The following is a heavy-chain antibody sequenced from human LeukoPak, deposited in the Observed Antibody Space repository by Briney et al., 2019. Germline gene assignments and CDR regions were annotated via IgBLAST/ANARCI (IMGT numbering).Heavy chain of an antibody. D-gene: IGHD1-26*01. CDR3: TTDLRWELPYVDY. CDR1: GFTFSNAW. Sequence: GGSLRLSCAASGFTFSNAWMSWVRQAPGKRLEWVGRIKSKTDGGTTDYAAPVKGRFTISRDDSKNTLYLQMNSLKTEDTAVYYCTTDLRWELPYVDYWGQGTLVTVSS. V-gene: IGHV3-15*01. CDR2: IKSKTDGGTT. J-gene: IGHJ4*02.